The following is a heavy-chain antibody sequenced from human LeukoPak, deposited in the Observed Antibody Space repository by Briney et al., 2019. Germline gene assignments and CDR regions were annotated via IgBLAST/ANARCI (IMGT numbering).Heavy chain of an antibody. CDR3: ARVITVPPSFGH. D-gene: IGHD3-10*01. CDR1: GYSIRNGYQ. V-gene: IGHV4-38-2*02. Sequence: SETLSLTCTVSGYSIRNGYQWGWIRQPPGKGLEWIGTVHHSGSTYSNPSLKSRVTISIDTSKNQFSLKLSSVTAADTAVYYCARVITVPPSFGHWGQGSLVTVSS. J-gene: IGHJ4*02. CDR2: VHHSGST.